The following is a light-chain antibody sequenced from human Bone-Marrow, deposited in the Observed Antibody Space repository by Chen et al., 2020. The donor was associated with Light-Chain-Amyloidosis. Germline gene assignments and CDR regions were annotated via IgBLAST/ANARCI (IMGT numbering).Light chain of an antibody. CDR1: NIGSTS. Sequence: SYVLTQPSSVSAAPGQTATLACGGNNIGSTSVHWYQQTPGQAPLLVVYDDSDRPSGIPGRLSGSNSGNTATLTISRVEAGDEADYYCQVWDRSSDRPVFGGGTKLTVL. J-gene: IGLJ3*02. CDR2: DDS. CDR3: QVWDRSSDRPV. V-gene: IGLV3-21*02.